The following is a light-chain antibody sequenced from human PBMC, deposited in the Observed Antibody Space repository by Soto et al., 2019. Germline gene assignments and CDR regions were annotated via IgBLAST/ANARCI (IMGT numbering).Light chain of an antibody. CDR2: DVT. V-gene: IGLV2-14*03. J-gene: IGLJ1*01. Sequence: QSVLTQPASVSGSPGQSITVSCTGTSSDVGGYNYVSWYQQHPGIAPRLMIYDVTNRPSGVSDRFSGSKSGNTASLTISGLQAEDEADYYCSSYRRGSTYVFGTGTKVTVL. CDR3: SSYRRGSTYV. CDR1: SSDVGGYNY.